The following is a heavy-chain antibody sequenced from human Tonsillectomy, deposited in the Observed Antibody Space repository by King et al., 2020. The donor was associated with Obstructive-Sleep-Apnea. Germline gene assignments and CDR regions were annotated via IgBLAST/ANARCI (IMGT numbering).Heavy chain of an antibody. CDR1: GGSISGYY. CDR2: IYGSGST. CDR3: ASTLAYCGGDCYSVDF. Sequence: QLQESGPGLVKPSETLSLTCSVSGGSISGYYLSWIRQPPGKGLEWIGYIYGSGSTNYNPSLKSRVPISVDMSKSQFSLRLSSVTAADTAVYYCASTLAYCGGDCYSVDFWGQGTLVSVSS. V-gene: IGHV4-59*01. J-gene: IGHJ4*02. D-gene: IGHD2-21*02.